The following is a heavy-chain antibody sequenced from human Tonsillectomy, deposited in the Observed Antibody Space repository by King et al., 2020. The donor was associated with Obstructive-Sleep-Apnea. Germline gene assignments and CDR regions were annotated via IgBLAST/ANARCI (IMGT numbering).Heavy chain of an antibody. D-gene: IGHD3-9*01. CDR2: ISERADTR. J-gene: IGHJ4*02. CDR1: GFIFTNYA. V-gene: IGHV3-23*04. CDR3: ARRSGLTGYFDD. Sequence: VQLVESGGGSVQPGESLRLSRVGSGFIFTNYAMNWVRQTPGKGLEWVSAISERADTRDYADSVKGRFTTSRDDSKNTVYLQMHSLRGEDTALYYCARRSGLTGYFDDWGQGTLVTVSS.